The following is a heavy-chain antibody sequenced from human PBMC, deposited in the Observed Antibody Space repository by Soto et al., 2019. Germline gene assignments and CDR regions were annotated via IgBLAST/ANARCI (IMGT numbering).Heavy chain of an antibody. V-gene: IGHV3-7*04. D-gene: IGHD3-22*01. CDR1: GFTFNNYW. J-gene: IGHJ4*02. Sequence: GGSLRLSCSVSGFTFNNYWMTWVRQAPGKGLEWVANINQDESQKYYANYVKGRFVISRDNIKNSLYLQMNSLRVEDSAINYYARDETPYINPFLYDSQQPCYYDSHDYWGQGALVTVSS. CDR3: ARDETPYINPFLYDSQQPCYYDSHDY. CDR2: INQDESQK.